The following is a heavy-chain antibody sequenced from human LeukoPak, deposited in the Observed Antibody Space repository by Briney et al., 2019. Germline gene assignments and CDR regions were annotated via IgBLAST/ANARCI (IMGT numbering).Heavy chain of an antibody. Sequence: PGGSLRLSCAASGFTFSSYGMHWVRQAPGKGLEWVAVISYDGSNTYYADSVKGRFTISRDNSKNTLYLQMNSLRAEDSAVYYCAKDPQQGYYGSGSYYQDSWGQGTLVTVSS. CDR1: GFTFSSYG. D-gene: IGHD3-10*01. J-gene: IGHJ4*02. CDR2: ISYDGSNT. CDR3: AKDPQQGYYGSGSYYQDS. V-gene: IGHV3-30*18.